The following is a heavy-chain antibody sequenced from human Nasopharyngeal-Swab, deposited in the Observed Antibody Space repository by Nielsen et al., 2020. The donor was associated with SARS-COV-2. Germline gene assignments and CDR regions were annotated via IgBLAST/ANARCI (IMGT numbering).Heavy chain of an antibody. D-gene: IGHD6-13*01. J-gene: IGHJ6*03. V-gene: IGHV1-8*01. CDR1: GYTFTSYD. CDR2: MNPNSGNT. Sequence: ASVKVSCKASGYTFTSYDINWVRQATGQGLEWMGWMNPNSGNTGYAQKFQGRVTMTRNTSISTAYMELSSLRSEDTAVSYCARGLYLKQLVIQYYMDVWGKGTTVTVSS. CDR3: ARGLYLKQLVIQYYMDV.